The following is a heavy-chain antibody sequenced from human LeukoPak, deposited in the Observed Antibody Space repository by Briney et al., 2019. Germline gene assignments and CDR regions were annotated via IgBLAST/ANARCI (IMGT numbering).Heavy chain of an antibody. CDR3: ARAENYYYYMYV. Sequence: SQTLSLTCTVSGGSISSSSYYWGWLRQPPGPGLEWIGSIYYSGSTYYNPSLQSRVTISVYTSQNQFSLKPRSVTAAATAVYYCARAENYYYYMYVCGKGTTVTVSS. CDR2: IYYSGST. V-gene: IGHV4-39*07. CDR1: GGSISSSSYY. J-gene: IGHJ6*03.